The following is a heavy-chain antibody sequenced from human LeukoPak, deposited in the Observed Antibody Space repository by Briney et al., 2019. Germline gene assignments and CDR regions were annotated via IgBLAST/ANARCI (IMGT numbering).Heavy chain of an antibody. CDR1: GGTFSSYA. CDR2: IIPTLGIA. CDR3: IRNIYDFWSGYLGIYYYYMDV. J-gene: IGHJ6*03. V-gene: IGHV1-69*04. D-gene: IGHD3-3*01. Sequence: SVKVSCKASGGTFSSYAISWVRQAPGQGLEWMGRIIPTLGIANYAQKFQGRVTITADKSTSTAYMELSSLRSEDTAVYYCIRNIYDFWSGYLGIYYYYMDVWGKGTTVTVSS.